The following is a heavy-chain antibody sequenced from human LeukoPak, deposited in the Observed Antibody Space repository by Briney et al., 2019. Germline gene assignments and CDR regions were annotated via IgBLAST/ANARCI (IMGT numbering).Heavy chain of an antibody. Sequence: GSLRLSCAAAGFTCDDDAMHWVRQAPGKGLEVVSVISGDGGSPYYADSVTGRFTFSRDNSKTSLYLQMNSLRTEDTALYYCAKVHSSWYYFDYWGQGTLVTVSS. J-gene: IGHJ4*02. D-gene: IGHD6-13*01. V-gene: IGHV3-43*02. CDR2: ISGDGGSP. CDR3: AKVHSSWYYFDY. CDR1: GFTCDDDA.